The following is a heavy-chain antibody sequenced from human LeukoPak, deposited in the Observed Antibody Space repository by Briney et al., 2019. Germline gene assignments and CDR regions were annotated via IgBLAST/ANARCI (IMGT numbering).Heavy chain of an antibody. CDR3: ARHNPAATDY. CDR1: GYTFPNYW. CDR2: IYPGDSDT. J-gene: IGHJ4*02. D-gene: IGHD6-13*01. Sequence: GESLKISCTGSGYTFPNYWIAWVRHTPGKGLEWMGAIYPGDSDTRYTPSFQGQVTISAHKSSSTAYLQWSSLKASDTAMYYCARHNPAATDYWGQGTLITVSS. V-gene: IGHV5-51*01.